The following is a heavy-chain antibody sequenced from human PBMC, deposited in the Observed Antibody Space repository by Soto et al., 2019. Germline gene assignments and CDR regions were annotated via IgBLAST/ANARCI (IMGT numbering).Heavy chain of an antibody. Sequence: QLQLQESGSGLVKPSQTLSLTCAVSGGSISSGGYSWSWIRQPPGKGLEWIGYIYHSGSTYYIPSLKRRVSLSVDRSKNQCSRTLSSVTAADTAVYYCARVPDRWGQGTLVSVSA. CDR3: ARVPDR. CDR1: GGSISSGGYS. D-gene: IGHD2-2*01. V-gene: IGHV4-30-2*01. CDR2: IYHSGST. J-gene: IGHJ5*02.